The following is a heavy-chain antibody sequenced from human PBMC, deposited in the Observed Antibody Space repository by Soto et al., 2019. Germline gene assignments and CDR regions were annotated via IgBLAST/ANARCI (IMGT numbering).Heavy chain of an antibody. CDR3: ARGPDIVAHTHFDY. CDR2: ISAYNGNT. V-gene: IGHV1-18*01. D-gene: IGHD2-15*01. CDR1: GYTFTSYG. Sequence: VASVKVSCKASGYTFTSYGISWVRQAPGQGLEWMGWISAYNGNTNYAQKLQGRVTMTTDTSTSTAYMELRSLRSDDTAVYYCARGPDIVAHTHFDYWGQGTLVTVSS. J-gene: IGHJ4*02.